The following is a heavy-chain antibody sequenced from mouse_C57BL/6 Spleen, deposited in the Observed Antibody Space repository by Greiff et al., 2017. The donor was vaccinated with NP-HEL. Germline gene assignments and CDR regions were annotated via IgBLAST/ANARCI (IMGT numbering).Heavy chain of an antibody. CDR3: AKKPLTETSGYYVDY. D-gene: IGHD1-1*01. V-gene: IGHV2-5*01. CDR1: GFSLTSYG. Sequence: VQLKESGPGLVQPSQSLSITCTVSGFSLTSYGVHWVRQSPGKGLEWLGVIWRGGSTDYNAAFMSRLSITKDNSKSQVFFKMNSLQADDTAIFYCAKKPLTETSGYYVDYWCKGTTDTVLS. CDR2: IWRGGST. J-gene: IGHJ4*01.